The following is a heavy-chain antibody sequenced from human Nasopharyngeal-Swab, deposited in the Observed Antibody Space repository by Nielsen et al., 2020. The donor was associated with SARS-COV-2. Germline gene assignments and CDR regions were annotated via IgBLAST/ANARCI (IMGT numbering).Heavy chain of an antibody. CDR2: INPSGGST. CDR1: GSTFTSYY. Sequence: ASVKVSCKASGSTFTSYYMHWVRQAPGPGLEWMGIINPSGGSTSYAQKFQGRVTMTRDTSTSTVYMELSSLRSEDTAVYYCARDLTTTVTTTYYYYGMDVWGQGTTVTVSS. D-gene: IGHD4-11*01. V-gene: IGHV1-46*01. CDR3: ARDLTTTVTTTYYYYGMDV. J-gene: IGHJ6*02.